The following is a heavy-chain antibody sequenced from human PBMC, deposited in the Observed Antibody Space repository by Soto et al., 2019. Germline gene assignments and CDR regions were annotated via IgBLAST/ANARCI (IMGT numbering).Heavy chain of an antibody. D-gene: IGHD4-17*01. CDR2: ISYDGTNK. CDR1: GFTFSTYG. V-gene: IGHV3-30*18. CDR3: AKDLQSYGDYDYYCYGMDV. Sequence: QVQLVDSGGGEVQPGRSLTISCAASGFTFSTYGMHWVRQTPGKGLEWVAVISYDGTNKFYSDSVNGRFTISRDNFKNTLTLQMNSLRADDTAVYSCAKDLQSYGDYDYYCYGMDVWGLGTRVTVSS. J-gene: IGHJ6*02.